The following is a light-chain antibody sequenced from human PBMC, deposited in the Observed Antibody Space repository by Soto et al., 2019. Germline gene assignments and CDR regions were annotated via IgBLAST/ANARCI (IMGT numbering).Light chain of an antibody. CDR3: SSYTNINTRACV. CDR2: DVT. Sequence: QSALTQPASVSGSPGQSITISCTGTSGDIGSYNRVSWYQQHPGKAPTLIIYDVTDRPSGVSNRFSGSKSGNTASLTISGLQAEDEAEYYCSSYTNINTRACVFGTGTKLTVL. CDR1: SGDIGSYNR. V-gene: IGLV2-14*03. J-gene: IGLJ1*01.